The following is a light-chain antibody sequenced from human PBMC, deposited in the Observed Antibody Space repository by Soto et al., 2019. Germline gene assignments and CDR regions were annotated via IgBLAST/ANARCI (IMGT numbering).Light chain of an antibody. J-gene: IGKJ1*01. Sequence: DVQMTQSPSTLSGSVGDRVTXXXXASQTISSWLAWYQQKPGKAPKLLIYKASTLKSGVPSRFSGSGSGTEFTLTISSLQPDDFATYYCQHYNSYSEAFGQGTKVAIK. CDR1: QTISSW. V-gene: IGKV1-5*03. CDR3: QHYNSYSEA. CDR2: KAS.